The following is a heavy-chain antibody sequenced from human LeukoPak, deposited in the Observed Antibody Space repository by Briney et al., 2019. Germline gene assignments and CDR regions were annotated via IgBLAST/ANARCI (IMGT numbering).Heavy chain of an antibody. CDR1: GGSIGSGGYY. J-gene: IGHJ3*02. CDR3: ARGGYSYGYFGAFDI. Sequence: SETLSLTCTVSGGSIGSGGYYWSWIRQHPGKGLEWIGYTYYSGSTYYNPSLKSRVTISVDTSKNQFSLKLSSVTAADTAVYYCARGGYSYGYFGAFDIWGQGTMVTVSS. V-gene: IGHV4-31*03. CDR2: TYYSGST. D-gene: IGHD5-18*01.